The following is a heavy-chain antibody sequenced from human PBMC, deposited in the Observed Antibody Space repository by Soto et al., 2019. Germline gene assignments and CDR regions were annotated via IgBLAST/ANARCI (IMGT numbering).Heavy chain of an antibody. V-gene: IGHV4-59*08. Sequence: PSETLSLTCTVSGGTISSWYWSWIRQPPGKGLEWIGYIYYSGSTNCNPSLKSRVTISVDTSKNQFSLKLSSVTAADTAVYYCARGPSGDKVDYWGQGTLVTVSS. CDR1: GGTISSWY. D-gene: IGHD7-27*01. J-gene: IGHJ4*02. CDR3: ARGPSGDKVDY. CDR2: IYYSGST.